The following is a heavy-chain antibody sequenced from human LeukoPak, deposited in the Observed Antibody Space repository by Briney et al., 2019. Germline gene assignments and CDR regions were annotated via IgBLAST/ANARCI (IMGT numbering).Heavy chain of an antibody. D-gene: IGHD6-19*01. Sequence: GGSLRLSCAASGFTVSNNFMGWVRQAPGTGLEWVSGIYVDGSTYYAYSAKGRFTISRHNSENTLYLQMSSLSPEDTAVYYCARESSVSGWYIYWGQGTLVTVSS. CDR2: IYVDGST. V-gene: IGHV3-53*04. CDR1: GFTVSNNF. CDR3: ARESSVSGWYIY. J-gene: IGHJ4*02.